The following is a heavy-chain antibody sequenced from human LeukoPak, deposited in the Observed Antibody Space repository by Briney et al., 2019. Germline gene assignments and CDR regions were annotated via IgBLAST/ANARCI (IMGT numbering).Heavy chain of an antibody. Sequence: GGSLRLSCAASGFTFSSYAMSWVRQAPGKGLEWVSIISDSGSSTYYADSVKGRFTISRDNSKNTLYLQMNSLRAEDTAVYYCARGNYIYYYGMDVWGQGTTVTVSS. V-gene: IGHV3-23*01. D-gene: IGHD4-11*01. CDR2: ISDSGSST. J-gene: IGHJ6*02. CDR3: ARGNYIYYYGMDV. CDR1: GFTFSSYA.